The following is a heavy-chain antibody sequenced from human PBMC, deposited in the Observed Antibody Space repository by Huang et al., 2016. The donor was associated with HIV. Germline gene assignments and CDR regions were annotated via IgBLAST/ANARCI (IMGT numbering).Heavy chain of an antibody. CDR3: ARLRYVDTGSNGMDV. V-gene: IGHV5-51*01. CDR2: NCPGDYET. CDR1: GYSFTSYW. J-gene: IGHJ6*02. Sequence: EVQLVQSGAEVKKPGESLKISCKGSGYSFTSYWIGWVRQMPGKGLEWMGINCPGDYETRFSPSLQGQVTISADKSISTAYLQWSSLKASDTAMYYCARLRYVDTGSNGMDVWGQGTTVTVSS. D-gene: IGHD5-18*01.